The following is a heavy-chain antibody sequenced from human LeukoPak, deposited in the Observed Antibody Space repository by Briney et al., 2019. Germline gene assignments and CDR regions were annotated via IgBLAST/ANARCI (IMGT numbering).Heavy chain of an antibody. Sequence: GGSLRLSCAASGFTFSSYAMSWVRQAPGKGLEWVSGISGSGGSTYYADSVKGRFTISRDNSKNALYLQMNSLRAEDTAVYYCAKRVVYYFDYWGQGTLVTVSS. J-gene: IGHJ4*02. CDR1: GFTFSSYA. D-gene: IGHD2-8*02. V-gene: IGHV3-23*01. CDR2: ISGSGGST. CDR3: AKRVVYYFDY.